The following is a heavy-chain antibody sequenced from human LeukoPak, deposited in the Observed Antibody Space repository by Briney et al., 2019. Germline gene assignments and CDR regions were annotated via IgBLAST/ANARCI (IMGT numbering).Heavy chain of an antibody. CDR3: ARELGGDDYGDYWFDP. D-gene: IGHD4-17*01. V-gene: IGHV4-59*01. CDR2: IYYSGST. J-gene: IGHJ5*02. CDR1: GGSISSYY. Sequence: SETLSLTCTVSGGSISSYYWSWIRQPPGKGLEWIGYIYYSGSTNYNPSLKSRVTISVDTSKNQFSLKLSSVTAADTAVYYCARELGGDDYGDYWFDPWGQGTLVTVSS.